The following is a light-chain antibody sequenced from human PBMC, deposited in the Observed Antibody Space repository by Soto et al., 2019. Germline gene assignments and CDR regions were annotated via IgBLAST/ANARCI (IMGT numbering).Light chain of an antibody. Sequence: QSVLTQPPSATGTPGQTLTISCSGSSSNIGTSSVHWYKHLPGTAPKPLIYTNDQRPSGVPDRFSGSKSGTSASLAISGLQSEDEADYNCAEWDDSLNGHVFGAETKVTVL. CDR2: TND. CDR1: SSNIGTSS. CDR3: AEWDDSLNGHV. V-gene: IGLV1-44*01. J-gene: IGLJ1*01.